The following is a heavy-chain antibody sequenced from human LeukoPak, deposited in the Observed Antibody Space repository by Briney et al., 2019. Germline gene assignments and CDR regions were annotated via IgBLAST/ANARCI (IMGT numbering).Heavy chain of an antibody. CDR3: AKDRLKDGYNGD. D-gene: IGHD5-24*01. V-gene: IGHV3-30-3*01. Sequence: PGRSLRLSCAASGFTFSSYAMHWVRQAPGKGLEWVAVISYDGSNKYYADSVKGRFTISRDNSRNTLYLQMNSLRAEDTAVYYCAKDRLKDGYNGDWGQGTLVTVSS. J-gene: IGHJ4*02. CDR1: GFTFSSYA. CDR2: ISYDGSNK.